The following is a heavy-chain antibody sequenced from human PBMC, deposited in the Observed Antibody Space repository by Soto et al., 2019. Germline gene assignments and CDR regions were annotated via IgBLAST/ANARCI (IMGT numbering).Heavy chain of an antibody. V-gene: IGHV4-39*01. J-gene: IGHJ4*02. Sequence: QLQLQESGPGLVKPSETLSLTCNVSGVSISDTSYYWGWIRQPPGKGLEWIGTIYFNGKTFYNPSLKSRLTISVDTSKNQISLRLTSGTAADTAVYYCARQGSYWGQGTLVAVSS. CDR1: GVSISDTSYY. CDR2: IYFNGKT. CDR3: ARQGSY.